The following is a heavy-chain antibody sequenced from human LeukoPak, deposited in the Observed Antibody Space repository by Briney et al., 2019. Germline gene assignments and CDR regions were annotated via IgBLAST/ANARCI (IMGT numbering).Heavy chain of an antibody. CDR2: IYYNGIT. D-gene: IGHD6-19*01. J-gene: IGHJ2*01. Sequence: SQTLSLTCTVSGGSISNGAYYWSWIRQPPGGGLEWIGYIYYNGITYYNPSLKSRVTISVDTSKNQFSLKLSSVTAADTAVYYCARQGRGAVAANWYFDLWGRGTLVTVSS. V-gene: IGHV4-30-4*01. CDR1: GGSISNGAYY. CDR3: ARQGRGAVAANWYFDL.